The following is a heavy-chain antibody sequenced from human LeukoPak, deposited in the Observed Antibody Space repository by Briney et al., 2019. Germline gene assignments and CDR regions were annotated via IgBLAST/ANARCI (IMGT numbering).Heavy chain of an antibody. D-gene: IGHD2-2*01. CDR3: ARGPGCISTSCPYYFDY. Sequence: ASVKVSCKASGYTFTNYDINWVRPASGQGLDWMGWMNPISGNTGYAQKLQGRATMTRNTSISTAYMELSSLSSEGTDRYDCARGPGCISTSCPYYFDYWGQGTLVTVSS. CDR2: MNPISGNT. CDR1: GYTFTNYD. V-gene: IGHV1-8*01. J-gene: IGHJ4*02.